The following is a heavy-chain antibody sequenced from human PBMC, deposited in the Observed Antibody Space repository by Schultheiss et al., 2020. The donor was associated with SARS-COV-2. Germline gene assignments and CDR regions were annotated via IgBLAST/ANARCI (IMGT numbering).Heavy chain of an antibody. D-gene: IGHD6-13*01. CDR1: GGSISSGGYY. V-gene: IGHV4-31*03. Sequence: SETLSLTCTVSGGSISSGGYYWSWIRQHPGKGLEWIGYIYYSGSTYYNPSLKSRVTISVDTSKNQFSLKLSSVTAADTAVYYCAMYSSSWCFDHWGQGTLVTVSS. CDR3: AMYSSSWCFDH. J-gene: IGHJ4*02. CDR2: IYYSGST.